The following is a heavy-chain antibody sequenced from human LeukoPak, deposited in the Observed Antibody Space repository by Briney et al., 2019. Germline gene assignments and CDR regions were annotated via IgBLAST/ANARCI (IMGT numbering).Heavy chain of an antibody. J-gene: IGHJ4*02. Sequence: SETLSLTCGVYGGSFSGYYWSWIRQPPGKGLEWIGEINPRGSTNYNPSLKSRATLSADTSKNQFSLTLNSVTAADTAVYYCARRRLGYYFDYWGQGTLVTVSS. CDR1: GGSFSGYY. V-gene: IGHV4-34*01. CDR2: INPRGST. CDR3: ARRRLGYYFDY. D-gene: IGHD5-24*01.